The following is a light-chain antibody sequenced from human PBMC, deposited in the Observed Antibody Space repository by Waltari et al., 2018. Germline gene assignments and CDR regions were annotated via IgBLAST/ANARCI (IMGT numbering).Light chain of an antibody. CDR1: QNIRTH. V-gene: IGKV1-39*01. Sequence: DIQMTQSPSSLSASVGDTVTVTCRASQNIRTHLNWYQQKPATAPKLLINAASTLHRGVSSRFRGSGSGTDFTLTISSLQPDDFATYYCQQYNSYPWTFGQGTKVEIK. CDR2: AAS. CDR3: QQYNSYPWT. J-gene: IGKJ1*01.